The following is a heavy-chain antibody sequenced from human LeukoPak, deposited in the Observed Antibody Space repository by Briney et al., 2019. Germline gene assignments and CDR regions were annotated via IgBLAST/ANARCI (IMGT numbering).Heavy chain of an antibody. V-gene: IGHV3-7*03. D-gene: IGHD6-13*01. CDR2: IKPDGTTK. CDR1: GFPFSSYS. J-gene: IGHJ4*02. Sequence: GGSLRLSCAASGFPFSSYSMTWVRQAPGKGLEWVANIKPDGTTKFYVDSVKGRFTISRDNALNSLYLQMNSLRAEDTAIYYCARSNPYGTTWYGRSDYWGQGTLVTVSS. CDR3: ARSNPYGTTWYGRSDY.